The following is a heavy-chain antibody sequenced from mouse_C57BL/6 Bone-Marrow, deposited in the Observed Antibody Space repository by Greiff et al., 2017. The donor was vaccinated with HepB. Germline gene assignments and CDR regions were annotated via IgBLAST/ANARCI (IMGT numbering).Heavy chain of an antibody. V-gene: IGHV14-4*01. Sequence: EVQLQQSGAELVRPGASVKLSCTASGFNIKDDYMHWVKQRPEQGLEWIGWIDPENGDTEYASKFQGKAPITADTSSNPAYLQLSSLTSEDTAVYYCIIITTVVPYFDYWGQGTTLTVSS. CDR2: IDPENGDT. J-gene: IGHJ2*01. CDR1: GFNIKDDY. D-gene: IGHD1-1*01. CDR3: IIITTVVPYFDY.